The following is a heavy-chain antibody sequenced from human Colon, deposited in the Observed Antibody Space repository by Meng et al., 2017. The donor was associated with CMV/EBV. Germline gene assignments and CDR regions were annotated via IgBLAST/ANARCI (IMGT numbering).Heavy chain of an antibody. CDR1: GDSINSGEYC. CDR3: ARGGRAPYSPVDP. D-gene: IGHD5-18*01. J-gene: IGHJ5*02. V-gene: IGHV4-30-4*08. Sequence: SETLSLTCTVSGDSINSGEYCWYWIRQTPGKGLEWIGYIYHSGSSFYNPSLKSRVTISLDTSRIQFSLRLNSVTAADTAVYFCARGGRAPYSPVDPWGQGTLVTVSS. CDR2: IYHSGSS.